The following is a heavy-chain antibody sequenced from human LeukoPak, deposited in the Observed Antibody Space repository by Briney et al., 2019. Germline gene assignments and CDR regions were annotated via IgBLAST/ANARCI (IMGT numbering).Heavy chain of an antibody. J-gene: IGHJ4*02. CDR2: ISSSTSTI. D-gene: IGHD3-9*01. CDR1: GFTFSTYS. CDR3: ARGGYDILTGYYTDFDY. V-gene: IGHV3-48*04. Sequence: GGSLRLSCAASGFTFSTYSMNWVRQAPGKGLEWVSYISSSTSTIYYADSVKGRFTISRDNAKNSLYVQMNSLRAEDTALYYCARGGYDILTGYYTDFDYWGQGTLVTVSS.